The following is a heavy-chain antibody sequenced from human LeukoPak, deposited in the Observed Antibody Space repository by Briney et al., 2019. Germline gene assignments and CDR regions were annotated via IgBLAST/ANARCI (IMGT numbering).Heavy chain of an antibody. V-gene: IGHV4-38-2*02. CDR1: GYSISSGYY. Sequence: PSETLSLTSTVSGYSISSGYYWAWIRQPPGKGLEWIGSIYHSGNTYYNPSLKSRVTISVDTSKNQFSLKLSSVTAADTAVYYCAREGIVDTAMVAKAYWYFDVWGRGTLVTVSS. J-gene: IGHJ2*01. CDR2: IYHSGNT. D-gene: IGHD5-18*01. CDR3: AREGIVDTAMVAKAYWYFDV.